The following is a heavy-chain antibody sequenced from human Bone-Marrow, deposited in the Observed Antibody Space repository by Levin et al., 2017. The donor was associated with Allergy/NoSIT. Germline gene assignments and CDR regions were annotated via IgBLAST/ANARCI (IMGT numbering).Heavy chain of an antibody. CDR3: ARGFDGSAIF. D-gene: IGHD3-10*01. V-gene: IGHV3-49*03. CDR2: IRSKVYHETS. J-gene: IGHJ4*02. Sequence: PGGSLRLSCTASGFSFGDYAMSWFRQRPGKGLEWVAFIRSKVYHETSEYAASMKGRLTISRDDSRSIVYLQMNTLETEDTAVYYCARGFDGSAIFWGQGTLVTVSS. CDR1: GFSFGDYA.